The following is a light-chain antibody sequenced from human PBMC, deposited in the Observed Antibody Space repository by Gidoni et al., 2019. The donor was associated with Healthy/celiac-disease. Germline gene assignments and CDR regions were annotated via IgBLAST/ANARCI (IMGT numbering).Light chain of an antibody. J-gene: IGKJ2*01. Sequence: DIQLTQSPSSLPASVGDRVTITCRASQSISSYLNWYQQKQGKAPELLIYAASSLQSGVPSRFSGSGSGTDFTLTISSLQPEDFATYYCQQSYSTPRTFGQGTKLEIK. CDR2: AAS. CDR3: QQSYSTPRT. CDR1: QSISSY. V-gene: IGKV1-39*01.